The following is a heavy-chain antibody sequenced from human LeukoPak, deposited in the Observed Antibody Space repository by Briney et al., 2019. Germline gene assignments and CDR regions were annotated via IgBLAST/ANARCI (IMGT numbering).Heavy chain of an antibody. Sequence: SETLSFTCTVSGGSISSGGYYWSWLRQHPGTGLEWIGYIYYSGSTYYNPSLKSRVTISVDTSKNQFSLKLSSVTAADTAVYYCARESAGLDYWGQGTLVTVSS. CDR1: GGSISSGGYY. CDR3: ARESAGLDY. J-gene: IGHJ4*02. CDR2: IYYSGST. D-gene: IGHD6-13*01. V-gene: IGHV4-31*03.